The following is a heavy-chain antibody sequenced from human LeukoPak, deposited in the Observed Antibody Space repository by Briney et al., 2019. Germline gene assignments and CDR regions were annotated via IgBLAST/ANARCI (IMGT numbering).Heavy chain of an antibody. Sequence: GASVKVSCKASGYTFTGYYMHWVRQAPGQGLEWMGRINPSRGGTNYAQKFQGRVTMTRHTSISTAYMELSRLRPDDTAVYYCARPLAYCGGDCDEYFQHWGQGTLVTVSS. V-gene: IGHV1-2*06. CDR3: ARPLAYCGGDCDEYFQH. CDR2: INPSRGGT. CDR1: GYTFTGYY. D-gene: IGHD2-21*02. J-gene: IGHJ1*01.